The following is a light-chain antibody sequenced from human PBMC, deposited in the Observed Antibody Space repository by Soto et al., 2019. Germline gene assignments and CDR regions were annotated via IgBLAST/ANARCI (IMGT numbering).Light chain of an antibody. J-gene: IGLJ3*02. V-gene: IGLV2-8*01. CDR3: TSYVGSDIWV. Sequence: QSALTQPPSASGSPGQSVTISCTGTSSDVGAYKYVSWYQQYPGEAPKLMIYEVSKRPSGVPDRFSGSKSGNTASLTVSGLQAEDEVDYYCTSYVGSDIWVFGGGTKLTVL. CDR1: SSDVGAYKY. CDR2: EVS.